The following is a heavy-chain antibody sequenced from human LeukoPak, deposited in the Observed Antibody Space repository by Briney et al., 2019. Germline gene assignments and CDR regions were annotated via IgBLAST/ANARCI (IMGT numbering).Heavy chain of an antibody. D-gene: IGHD1-26*01. CDR2: INAYNGNT. CDR1: GYTFTSYG. CDR3: ARQSERWELLIRD. Sequence: GASVKVSCKASGYTFTSYGISWVRQAPGQGLEWMRWINAYNGNTNYAQKLQGRVTMTTDTSTSTAYMELRSLRSDDTAVYYCARQSERWELLIRDWGQGTLVTVSS. V-gene: IGHV1-18*01. J-gene: IGHJ4*02.